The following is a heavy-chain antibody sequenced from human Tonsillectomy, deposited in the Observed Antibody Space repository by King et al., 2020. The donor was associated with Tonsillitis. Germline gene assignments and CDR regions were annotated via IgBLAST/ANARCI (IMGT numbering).Heavy chain of an antibody. J-gene: IGHJ4*02. CDR3: ARTITIFGVVIEYYFDY. D-gene: IGHD3-3*01. CDR2: IYYSGST. CDR1: GGSISSYY. Sequence: QLQESGPGLVKPSETLSLTCTVSGGSISSYYWSWIRQPPGKGLEWIGYIYYSGSTNSNPSLKSRVTISVDTSKNQFSLKLSSVTAADTAEYYCARTITIFGVVIEYYFDYWGQGTLVTVSS. V-gene: IGHV4-59*08.